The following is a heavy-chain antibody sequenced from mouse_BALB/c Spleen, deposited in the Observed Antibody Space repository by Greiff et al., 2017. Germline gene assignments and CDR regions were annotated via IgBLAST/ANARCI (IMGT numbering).Heavy chain of an antibody. J-gene: IGHJ1*01. Sequence: EVQLVESGPSLVKPSQTLSLTCSVTGDSITSGYWNWIRKFPGNKLEYMGYISYSGSTYYNPSLKSRISITRDTSKNQYYLQLNSVTTEDTATYYCARCDYDYWYFEVWGAGTTVTVSS. V-gene: IGHV3-8*02. CDR3: ARCDYDYWYFEV. CDR2: ISYSGST. CDR1: GDSITSGY. D-gene: IGHD2-13*01.